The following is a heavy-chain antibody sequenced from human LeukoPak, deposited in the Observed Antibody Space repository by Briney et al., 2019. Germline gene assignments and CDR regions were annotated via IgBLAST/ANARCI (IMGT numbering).Heavy chain of an antibody. D-gene: IGHD3-22*01. CDR3: ARVHYDTSGSPYYYFYYMDV. CDR2: IGGSGGST. CDR1: GFTFSSYA. Sequence: SGGSLRLSCAASGFTFSSYAMSWVRQAPGKGLEWVSAIGGSGGSTYYADSVKGRFTISRDDSNNTLYLQMNNVRAEDTAIYYCARVHYDTSGSPYYYFYYMDVWGKGTTVTISS. J-gene: IGHJ6*03. V-gene: IGHV3-23*01.